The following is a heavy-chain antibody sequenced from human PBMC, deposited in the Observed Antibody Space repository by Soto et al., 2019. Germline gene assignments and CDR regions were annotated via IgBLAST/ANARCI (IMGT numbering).Heavy chain of an antibody. J-gene: IGHJ5*02. CDR3: ARGLVVTAKGWFDL. Sequence: QVQLVESGGGVVQRGESLRLSCAASGFTFSTYSMNWVRQSPGKGLEWVAVISYDGNRIYYADSVKGRFTISRDNAKNTMFVQMSGLRPEDTAIYYCARGLVVTAKGWFDLWGQGTQVTVSS. D-gene: IGHD2-21*02. V-gene: IGHV3-30-3*02. CDR1: GFTFSTYS. CDR2: ISYDGNRI.